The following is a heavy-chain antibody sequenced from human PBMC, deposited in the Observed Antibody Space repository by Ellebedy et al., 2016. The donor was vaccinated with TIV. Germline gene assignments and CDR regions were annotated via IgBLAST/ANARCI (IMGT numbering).Heavy chain of an antibody. CDR1: GGSISNSDYY. Sequence: MPSETLSLTCTVSGGSISNSDYYWDWIRQPPGKGLEWIGNIYYSGTTYYNPSLKSRVTVSVDRSKNQFSLNVTSVTAADTAVYYCARGGAAGSSDYYYGMDVWGQGTTVTVSS. CDR2: IYYSGTT. CDR3: ARGGAAGSSDYYYGMDV. V-gene: IGHV4-39*01. J-gene: IGHJ6*02. D-gene: IGHD6-13*01.